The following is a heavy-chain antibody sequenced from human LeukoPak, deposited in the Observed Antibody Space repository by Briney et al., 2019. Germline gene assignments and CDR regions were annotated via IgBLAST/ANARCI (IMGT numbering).Heavy chain of an antibody. CDR1: GFTFSDYG. J-gene: IGHJ4*02. CDR3: ARERAPFDGLDH. V-gene: IGHV3-33*01. CDR2: LWSDGTTN. Sequence: PGGSLRLSCAASGFTFSDYGMQWVRQAPGKGLEWVAVLWSDGTTNYCADSVKGRFTFSRDNSKNTLHLEMNSLRAEDTALYNCARERAPFDGLDHWGQGTLVTVSS.